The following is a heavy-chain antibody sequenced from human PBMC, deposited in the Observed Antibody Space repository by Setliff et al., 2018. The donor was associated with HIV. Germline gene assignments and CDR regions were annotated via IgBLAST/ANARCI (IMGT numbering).Heavy chain of an antibody. Sequence: GGSLRLSCATSGFTFSFYSMNWVRQAPGEGLEWVSSISSSGNYIYYADSVKGRFTISRDNAKNSLYLQMTTLRAEDTAVYFCARGTGLSDFWGQGTLVTVSS. CDR1: GFTFSFYS. CDR2: ISSSGNYI. V-gene: IGHV3-21*01. CDR3: ARGTGLSDF. J-gene: IGHJ4*02.